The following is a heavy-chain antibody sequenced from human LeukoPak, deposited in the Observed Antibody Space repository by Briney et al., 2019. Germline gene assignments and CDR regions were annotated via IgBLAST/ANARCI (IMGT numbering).Heavy chain of an antibody. CDR2: IYHSGST. D-gene: IGHD3-10*01. V-gene: IGHV4-4*02. Sequence: KASETLSLTCAVSGGSISSSNWWSWVRQPPGQGLEWIGEIYHSGSTNYNPSLKSRVTISVDKSKNQFSLKLSSVTAAGTAVYYCARVQVVRGPGVAFDIWGQGTMVTVSS. CDR3: ARVQVVRGPGVAFDI. CDR1: GGSISSSNW. J-gene: IGHJ3*02.